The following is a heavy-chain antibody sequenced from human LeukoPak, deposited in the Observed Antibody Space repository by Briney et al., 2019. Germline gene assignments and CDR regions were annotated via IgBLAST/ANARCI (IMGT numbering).Heavy chain of an antibody. V-gene: IGHV4-59*01. D-gene: IGHD1-26*01. J-gene: IGHJ6*03. CDR2: IYYSGST. CDR1: GGSFNGYY. CDR3: ARGVGARGARAYYYYYYMDV. Sequence: SETLSLTCAVYGGSFNGYYWSWIRQPPGKGLEWIWYIYYSGSTNYNPSLKSRVTISVDTSKNQFSLKLSSVTAADTAVYYCARGVGARGARAYYYYYYMDVWGKGTTVTVSS.